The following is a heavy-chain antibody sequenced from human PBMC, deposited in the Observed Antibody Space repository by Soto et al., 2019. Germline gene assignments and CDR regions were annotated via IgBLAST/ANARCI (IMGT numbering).Heavy chain of an antibody. J-gene: IGHJ6*02. V-gene: IGHV3-21*01. Sequence: GGSLRLSCAVSGFTFSSYSMNWVRQAPGKGLEWVSSISSSSSYIYYADSVKGRFTISRDNAKNSLYLQMNSLRAEDTAAYYCARDWGSGWHYGMDVWGQGTTVTVSS. D-gene: IGHD6-19*01. CDR3: ARDWGSGWHYGMDV. CDR2: ISSSSSYI. CDR1: GFTFSSYS.